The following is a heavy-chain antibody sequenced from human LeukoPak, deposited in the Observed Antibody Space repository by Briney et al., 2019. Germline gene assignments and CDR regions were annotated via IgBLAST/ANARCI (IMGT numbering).Heavy chain of an antibody. Sequence: SVKVSCKAPGGTFSSYAISWVRQAPGQGPEWMGRIIPIFGTANYAQKFQGRVTITTDESTSTAYMELSSLRSEDTAVYYCASGSGRDDAFDIWGQGTMVTVSS. D-gene: IGHD1-26*01. CDR2: IIPIFGTA. J-gene: IGHJ3*02. V-gene: IGHV1-69*05. CDR3: ASGSGRDDAFDI. CDR1: GGTFSSYA.